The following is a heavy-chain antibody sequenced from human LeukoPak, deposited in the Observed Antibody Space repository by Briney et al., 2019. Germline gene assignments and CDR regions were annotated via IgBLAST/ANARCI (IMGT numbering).Heavy chain of an antibody. Sequence: GGSLRLSCVASGFTFSDFSLNWVRQAPGKGLEWISYIGSAIHYADSVKGRFTISRDNAKNSLYLQMNSLRAEDTAVYYCARENTYYYDSSGYPRDIDYWGQGTLVTVSS. CDR1: GFTFSDFS. CDR2: IGSAI. V-gene: IGHV3-48*01. D-gene: IGHD3-22*01. J-gene: IGHJ4*02. CDR3: ARENTYYYDSSGYPRDIDY.